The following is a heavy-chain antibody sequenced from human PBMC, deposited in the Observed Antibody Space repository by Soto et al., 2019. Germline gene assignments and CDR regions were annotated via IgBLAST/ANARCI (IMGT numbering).Heavy chain of an antibody. D-gene: IGHD6-13*01. J-gene: IGHJ5*02. CDR2: MNPNSGNT. CDR1: GYTFTSYD. CDR3: ARGRGYSSSWYGGKFNWFDP. Sequence: ASVKVSCKASGYTFTSYDINWVRQATGQGLEWMGWMNPNSGNTGYAQKFQGRVTMTRNTSISTAYMELSSLRSEDTAVYYCARGRGYSSSWYGGKFNWFDPWGQGTLVTVSS. V-gene: IGHV1-8*01.